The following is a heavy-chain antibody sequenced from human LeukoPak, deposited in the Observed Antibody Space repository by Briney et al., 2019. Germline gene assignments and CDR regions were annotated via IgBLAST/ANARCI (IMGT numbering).Heavy chain of an antibody. D-gene: IGHD6-19*01. Sequence: SVKVSCKASGGTFSSYAISWVRQAPGQGHEWMGRIIPIFGTANYAQKFQGRVTITTDESTSTAYMELSSLRSEDTAVYYCARDGSSGSFDYWGQGTLATVSS. J-gene: IGHJ4*02. CDR2: IIPIFGTA. V-gene: IGHV1-69*05. CDR1: GGTFSSYA. CDR3: ARDGSSGSFDY.